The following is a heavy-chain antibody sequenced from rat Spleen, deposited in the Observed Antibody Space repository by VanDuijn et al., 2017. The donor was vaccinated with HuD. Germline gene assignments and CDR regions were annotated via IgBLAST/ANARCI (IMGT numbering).Heavy chain of an antibody. J-gene: IGHJ2*01. CDR1: GFTFSSFP. CDR3: ARRHYGYTDYFDY. Sequence: EVQLVESGGGLVQPGRSLKLSCAASGFTFSSFPMAWVRQAPKKGLEWVAYISSGGGGIYYPDSVKGRFTISRDNAKITLSLQMDSLRSEDTATYYCARRHYGYTDYFDYWGQGVMVTVSS. CDR2: ISSGGGGI. V-gene: IGHV5-25*01. D-gene: IGHD1-9*01.